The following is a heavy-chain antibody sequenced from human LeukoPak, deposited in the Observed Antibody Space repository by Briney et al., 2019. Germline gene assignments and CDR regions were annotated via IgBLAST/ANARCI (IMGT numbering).Heavy chain of an antibody. CDR2: IKQDGSDK. J-gene: IGHJ3*01. Sequence: GGSLRLSCAASGFTFSSYWMSWVRQAPGKGLEWVANIKQDGSDKYFVDSVKGRFTISRDNTKNSLYLQMNSLRAEDTAVYYCARDGRYYDSSGYYTHAFDVWGQGTMVTVSS. D-gene: IGHD3-22*01. CDR3: ARDGRYYDSSGYYTHAFDV. CDR1: GFTFSSYW. V-gene: IGHV3-7*01.